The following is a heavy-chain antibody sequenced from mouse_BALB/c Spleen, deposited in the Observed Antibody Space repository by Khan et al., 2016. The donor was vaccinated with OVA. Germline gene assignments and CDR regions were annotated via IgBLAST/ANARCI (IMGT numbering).Heavy chain of an antibody. D-gene: IGHD1-1*01. J-gene: IGHJ2*01. CDR1: GYTFSSYW. V-gene: IGHV1-9*01. CDR3: ARVNSVNRNYFDY. Sequence: QVQLQQSGPDLMKPGASVKISCKVAGYTFSSYWIEWIKQRPGHGLEWIGEILPGSGSTNCNEKFKGQATFTADTSSNTAYMQLNNLTTEDSAVYYCARVNSVNRNYFDYWGQGTTLTVSS. CDR2: ILPGSGST.